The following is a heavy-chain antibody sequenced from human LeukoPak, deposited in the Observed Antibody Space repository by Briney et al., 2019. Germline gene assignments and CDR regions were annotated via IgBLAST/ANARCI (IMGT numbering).Heavy chain of an antibody. CDR2: INPTGTGT. CDR3: AREESGGYFDY. Sequence: ASVKVSCKAPGYTFTGYYMHWVRQAPGQGLEWMGLINPTGTGTNYAQKLRGRVTLTRDTSTTTVYMELSSLRSEDSAVYYCAREESGGYFDYWGQGTLVTVSS. D-gene: IGHD2-8*02. CDR1: GYTFTGYY. V-gene: IGHV1-46*01. J-gene: IGHJ4*02.